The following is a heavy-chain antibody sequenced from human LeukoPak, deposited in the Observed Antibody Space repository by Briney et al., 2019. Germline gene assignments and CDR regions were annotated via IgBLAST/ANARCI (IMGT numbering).Heavy chain of an antibody. CDR1: GYTFTSYD. J-gene: IGHJ4*02. CDR2: MNPNSGNT. Sequence: SVKVSCKASGYTFTSYDINWVRQATGQGLEWMGWMNPNSGNTGYAQKFQGRVTMTRNTSISTAYMELSSLRSEDTAVYYCARTPPYYYDSSGRALGYWGQGTLVTVSS. CDR3: ARTPPYYYDSSGRALGY. V-gene: IGHV1-8*01. D-gene: IGHD3-22*01.